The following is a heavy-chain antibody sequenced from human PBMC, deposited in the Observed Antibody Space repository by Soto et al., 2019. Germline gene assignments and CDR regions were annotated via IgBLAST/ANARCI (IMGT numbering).Heavy chain of an antibody. D-gene: IGHD6-19*01. V-gene: IGHV4-59*01. CDR2: IYYSGST. CDR1: GGSISSYY. Sequence: SETLSLTCTVSGGSISSYYWSWIRQPPGKGLEWIGYIYYSGSTNYNPSLKSRVTISVDTSKNQFSLKLSSVTAADTAVYYCDGAVAVTGFDYWGQCTLVTLS. J-gene: IGHJ4*02. CDR3: DGAVAVTGFDY.